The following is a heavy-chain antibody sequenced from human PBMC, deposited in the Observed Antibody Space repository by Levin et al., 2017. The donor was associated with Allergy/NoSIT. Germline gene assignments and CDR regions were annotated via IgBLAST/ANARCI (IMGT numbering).Heavy chain of an antibody. CDR2: INSDGRGT. V-gene: IGHV3-74*01. J-gene: IGHJ4*02. D-gene: IGHD1-26*01. CDR1: GLDFSRFW. Sequence: PGESLKISCAASGLDFSRFWMHWVRQVPGKGLACVAFINSDGRGTTYADSVKGRFIISRDNAKNMVYLQMNSLRDDDTAVYYCATGGSQHFDYWGQGTLVTVSS. CDR3: ATGGSQHFDY.